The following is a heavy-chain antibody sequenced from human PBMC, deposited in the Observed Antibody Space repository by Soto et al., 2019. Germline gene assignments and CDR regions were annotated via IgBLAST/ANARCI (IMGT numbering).Heavy chain of an antibody. D-gene: IGHD3-10*02. CDR1: GGSISSGDYY. CDR2: IYYSGST. Sequence: PSETMSLTCTVSGGSISSGDYYWSWIRQPPGKGLEWIGYIYYSGSTYYNPSLKSRVTISVDTSKNQFSLKLSSVTAADTAVYYCASVYARGVIYYYYGMVVWGKGATITVSS. CDR3: ASVYARGVIYYYYGMVV. J-gene: IGHJ6*01. V-gene: IGHV4-30-4*01.